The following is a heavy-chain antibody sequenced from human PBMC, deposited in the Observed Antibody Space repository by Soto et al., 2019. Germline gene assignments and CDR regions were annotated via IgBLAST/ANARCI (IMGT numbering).Heavy chain of an antibody. CDR2: IWYDGSNK. CDR1: GFSFSSYD. Sequence: VQLVESGGGVVQPGRSLRLSCAASGFSFSSYDIHWVRQAPGKGLEWVAVIWYDGSNKNYADSVKGRFTISRDNSKNTLYLQMNSLRAEDTAVYYCARVKSHTTIGALDYWGQGTLVTVSS. D-gene: IGHD1-1*01. CDR3: ARVKSHTTIGALDY. V-gene: IGHV3-33*01. J-gene: IGHJ4*02.